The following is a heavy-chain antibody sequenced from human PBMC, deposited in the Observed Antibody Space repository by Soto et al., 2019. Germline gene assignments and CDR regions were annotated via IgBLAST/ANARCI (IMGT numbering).Heavy chain of an antibody. Sequence: QMQLVESGGGLVKPGGSLRLSCAASGFNFGDYYMSWIRQAPGKGLEWVSFVSSTGSYTKYSDSVLGRLTVSRDNGKNSLHLQLNSLRVEDTAVYFCARLRVGVNWYFALWGRGTFVTVSS. J-gene: IGHJ2*01. D-gene: IGHD1-26*01. CDR1: GFNFGDYY. CDR3: ARLRVGVNWYFAL. CDR2: VSSTGSYT. V-gene: IGHV3-11*06.